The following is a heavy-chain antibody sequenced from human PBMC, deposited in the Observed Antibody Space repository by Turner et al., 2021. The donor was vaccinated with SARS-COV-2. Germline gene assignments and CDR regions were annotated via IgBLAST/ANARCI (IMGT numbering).Heavy chain of an antibody. CDR3: ARDYPWATAMAHQGGGFDY. CDR1: GFTFRSYA. V-gene: IGHV3-30-3*01. D-gene: IGHD5-18*01. Sequence: QVQLVESGGGVVQPGGSLRLSCAASGFTFRSYAMHWVRQAPGKGLEWVAVISYDGSNHFYADSVKGRFTISRDNSKNTLYLQMNSLRAEDTAVYYCARDYPWATAMAHQGGGFDYWGQGTLVTVSS. CDR2: ISYDGSNH. J-gene: IGHJ4*02.